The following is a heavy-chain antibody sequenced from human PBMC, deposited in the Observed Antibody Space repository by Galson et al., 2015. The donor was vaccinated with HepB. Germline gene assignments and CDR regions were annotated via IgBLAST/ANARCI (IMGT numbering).Heavy chain of an antibody. V-gene: IGHV6-1*01. J-gene: IGHJ3*02. CDR1: GDSVSSNSAA. CDR3: AKTGTTSYAFDI. D-gene: IGHD1-1*01. Sequence: GDSVSSNSAAWNWIRQSPSRGLEWLGRTYYRSKWYNDYAVSVKSRITINPDTSKNQFSLQLNSVTPEDTAVYYCAKTGTTSYAFDIWGQGTMVTVSS. CDR2: TYYRSKWYN.